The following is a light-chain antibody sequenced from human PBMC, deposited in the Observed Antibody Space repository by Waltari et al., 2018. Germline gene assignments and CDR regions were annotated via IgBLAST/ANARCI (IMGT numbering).Light chain of an antibody. CDR3: QQYNNWPPVFT. J-gene: IGKJ3*01. V-gene: IGKV3-15*01. CDR1: HSISNN. CDR2: GAS. Sequence: EIVLTQSPATLSVSPGERATLSCRASHSISNNLAWYQQKPGQAPRLLIYGASARATGIPARFSGSGSGTEFTLTISSLQSEDFAIYYCQQYNNWPPVFTFGPGTKMDF.